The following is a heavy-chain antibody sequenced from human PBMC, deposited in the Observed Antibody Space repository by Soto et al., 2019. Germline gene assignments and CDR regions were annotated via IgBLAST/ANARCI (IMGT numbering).Heavy chain of an antibody. J-gene: IGHJ5*02. CDR2: IYASGST. CDR1: DDSLSTYY. Sequence: PSETLSLTCNVSDDSLSTYYWSWIRQPAGKGLEWIGRIYASGSTNYNPSLKGRVSMSVDTSKKQFSLKMISVTAAETAMYYCARSAIPSGGWFRPWGQGVLVTVSS. CDR3: ARSAIPSGGWFRP. D-gene: IGHD6-25*01. V-gene: IGHV4-4*07.